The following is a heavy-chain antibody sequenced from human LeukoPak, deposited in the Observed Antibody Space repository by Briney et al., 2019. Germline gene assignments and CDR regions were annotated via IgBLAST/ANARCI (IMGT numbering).Heavy chain of an antibody. D-gene: IGHD4-17*01. CDR2: MNHSGSI. CDR3: ARGLYGDSDGAPY. V-gene: IGHV4-34*01. CDR1: GGSISSYY. Sequence: SETLSLTCTVSGGSISSYYWSWIRQPPGKGLEWIGEMNHSGSINYNPSLKSRVTISVDTSKNQFSLKLSSVTAAGTAVYYCARGLYGDSDGAPYWGQGTLVTVSA. J-gene: IGHJ4*02.